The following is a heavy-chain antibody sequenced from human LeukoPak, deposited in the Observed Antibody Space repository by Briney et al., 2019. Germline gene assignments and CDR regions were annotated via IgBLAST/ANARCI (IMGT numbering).Heavy chain of an antibody. Sequence: ASVTVSCTASGGTFSIYAISWVRQAPGQGLEWMGGIIPIFGTANYAQKFQGRVTITADESTSTAYMELSSLRSEDTAVYYCARETGSAAVMDYWGQGTLVTVSS. V-gene: IGHV1-69*13. D-gene: IGHD2-2*01. J-gene: IGHJ4*02. CDR3: ARETGSAAVMDY. CDR2: IIPIFGTA. CDR1: GGTFSIYA.